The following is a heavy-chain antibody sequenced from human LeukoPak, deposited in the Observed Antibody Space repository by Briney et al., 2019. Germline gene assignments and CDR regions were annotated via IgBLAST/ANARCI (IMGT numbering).Heavy chain of an antibody. D-gene: IGHD3-3*01. CDR2: ISGSGGST. J-gene: IGHJ6*02. V-gene: IGHV3-23*01. Sequence: GGSLRLSCAASGFTFSSYAMSWVRQAPGKGLEWVSAISGSGGSTYYADSVKGRFTISRDNSKNTLYLQMNSLRAEDTAVYYCAKGYDFWSGYPKYGMDVWGQGTTVTVSS. CDR3: AKGYDFWSGYPKYGMDV. CDR1: GFTFSSYA.